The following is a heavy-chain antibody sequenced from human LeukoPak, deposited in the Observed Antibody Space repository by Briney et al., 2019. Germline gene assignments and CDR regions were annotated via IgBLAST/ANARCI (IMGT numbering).Heavy chain of an antibody. CDR1: GYTFTTYW. J-gene: IGHJ4*02. V-gene: IGHV5-51*01. CDR3: ARPERGVSSGWDFDY. CDR2: IYPSDSDT. D-gene: IGHD6-19*01. Sequence: GESLKISCKGSGYTFTTYWIGWVRQMPGKGLEWMGIIYPSDSDTRYSPSFQGQVTISVDKSISTAYLQWSSLKASDTAMYYCARPERGVSSGWDFDYWGQGTLVTVSS.